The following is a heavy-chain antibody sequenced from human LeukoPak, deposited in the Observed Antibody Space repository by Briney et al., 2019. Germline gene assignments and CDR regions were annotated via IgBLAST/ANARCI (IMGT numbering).Heavy chain of an antibody. Sequence: GESLKISCRGSEFRFTNYWINWVRQMPGRGLEWMGRIDTSDSFTNYSPSFQGHVTISADKSTNTAHLQWKNLEASDTAIYFCTRQQWLVSPFDYWGQGTLVIVSS. V-gene: IGHV5-10-1*01. CDR2: IDTSDSFT. CDR1: EFRFTNYW. D-gene: IGHD6-19*01. CDR3: TRQQWLVSPFDY. J-gene: IGHJ4*02.